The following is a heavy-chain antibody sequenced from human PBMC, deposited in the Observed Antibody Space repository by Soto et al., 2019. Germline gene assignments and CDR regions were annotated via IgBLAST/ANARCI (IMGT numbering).Heavy chain of an antibody. V-gene: IGHV3-64D*06. D-gene: IGHD3-22*01. CDR2: ISSNGGST. J-gene: IGHJ4*02. CDR1: GFTFSSYA. CDR3: ATYYYDSSGYPPGY. Sequence: PGGSLRLSCSASGFTFSSYAMHWVRQAPGKGLEYVSAISSNGGSTYYADSVKGRFTISRDNSKNTLYLQMSSLRAEDTAVYYCATYYYDSSGYPPGYWGQGTLVTVS.